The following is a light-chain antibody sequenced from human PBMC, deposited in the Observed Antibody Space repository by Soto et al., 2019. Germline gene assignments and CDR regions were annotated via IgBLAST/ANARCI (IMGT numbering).Light chain of an antibody. CDR2: AAS. J-gene: IGKJ3*01. CDR3: QQSYSTPFT. V-gene: IGKV1-39*01. CDR1: QSISNY. Sequence: DIQMTQSPSSLSASVGDRVTITCRASQSISNYLNWYQQKPGKAPQLLIYAASTLQSGVPSRFSGGGSGTDFTLTISSLQPEDFATYYCQQSYSTPFTFGPGTKVHIK.